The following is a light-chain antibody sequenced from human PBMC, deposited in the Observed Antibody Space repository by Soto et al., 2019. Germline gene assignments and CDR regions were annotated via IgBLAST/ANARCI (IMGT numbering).Light chain of an antibody. V-gene: IGKV1-39*01. CDR2: AAS. CDR1: DSIISY. CDR3: QQSYSTLIT. J-gene: IGKJ5*01. Sequence: DIQMTHSPSSLSAAVVYRFNINFLSIDSIISYLNWYQQKPGKAPKLLIYAASSLQSGVPSRFSGSGSGTDFTLTISSLQPEDFATYYCQQSYSTLITFGQGTRLEMK.